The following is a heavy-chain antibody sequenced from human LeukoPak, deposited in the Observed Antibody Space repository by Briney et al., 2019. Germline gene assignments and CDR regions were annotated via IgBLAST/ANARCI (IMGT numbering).Heavy chain of an antibody. D-gene: IGHD3-9*01. CDR1: GGSFSGYY. CDR2: INHSGST. J-gene: IGHJ4*02. CDR3: ARLRYFDWLLTGGYFDY. V-gene: IGHV4-34*01. Sequence: SETLSLTCAVYGGSFSGYYWSWIRQPPGKGLEWIGEINHSGSTNYNPSLKSRVTISVDTSKNQFSLKLSSVTAADTAVYYCARLRYFDWLLTGGYFDYWGQGTLVTVSS.